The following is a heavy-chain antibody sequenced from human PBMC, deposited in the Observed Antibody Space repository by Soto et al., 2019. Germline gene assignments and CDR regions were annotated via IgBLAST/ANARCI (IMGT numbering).Heavy chain of an antibody. CDR3: ARGRYCLTGRCFPNWFDS. V-gene: IGHV4-30-4*01. CDR2: IYKSTTT. D-gene: IGHD2-15*01. J-gene: IGHJ5*01. CDR1: GDSISTVDYF. Sequence: SETLSLTCSVSGDSISTVDYFWAWIRQPPGQALEYIGYIYKSTTTYYNPSFESRVAISLDTSKSQFSLTVTSVTAADTAVYFCARGRYCLTGRCFPNWFDSWGQGTLGTFSS.